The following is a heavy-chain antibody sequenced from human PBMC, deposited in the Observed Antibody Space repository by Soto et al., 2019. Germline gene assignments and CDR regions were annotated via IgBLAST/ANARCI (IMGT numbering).Heavy chain of an antibody. Sequence: PSETLSLTCTVSGGSISSSSYYRGWIRQPPGKGLEWIGIIYYSGSTYYNPSLKSRVTISVDTSKNQFSLKLSSVTAADTAVYYCASDSYGSLGLDYWGQGTLVTVSS. CDR3: ASDSYGSLGLDY. CDR2: IYYSGST. J-gene: IGHJ4*02. CDR1: GGSISSSSYY. D-gene: IGHD5-18*01. V-gene: IGHV4-39*07.